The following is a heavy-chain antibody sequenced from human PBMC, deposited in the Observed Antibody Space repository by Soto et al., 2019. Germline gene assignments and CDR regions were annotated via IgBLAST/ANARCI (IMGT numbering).Heavy chain of an antibody. D-gene: IGHD2-15*01. CDR3: TKGIQTVVVVVAAASGYSYGMDV. CDR1: GLTFTSYA. CDR2: ISGSDDST. Sequence: GGSLRLSCAASGLTFTSYAMSWVRQAPGKGLDWVSSISGSDDSTYYADSVKGRFTISRDNSKNTLYLQMNSLRAEDTAVYYCTKGIQTVVVVVAAASGYSYGMDVWGQGTTVTVSS. V-gene: IGHV3-23*01. J-gene: IGHJ6*02.